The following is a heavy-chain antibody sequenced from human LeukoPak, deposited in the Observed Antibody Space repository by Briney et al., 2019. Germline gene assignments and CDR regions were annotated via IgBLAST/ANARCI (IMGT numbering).Heavy chain of an antibody. CDR1: GGSISTYY. V-gene: IGHV4-59*12. D-gene: IGHD3-9*01. CDR3: ARCGGYVLRYFDWFPNPSFDY. J-gene: IGHJ4*02. CDR2: IYYSGST. Sequence: SETLSLTCTVSGGSISTYYWSWIRQPPGKGLDWIGYIYYSGSTNYNPSLKSRVTISVDTSKNQFSLKLSSVTAADTAVYYCARCGGYVLRYFDWFPNPSFDYWGQGTLVTVSS.